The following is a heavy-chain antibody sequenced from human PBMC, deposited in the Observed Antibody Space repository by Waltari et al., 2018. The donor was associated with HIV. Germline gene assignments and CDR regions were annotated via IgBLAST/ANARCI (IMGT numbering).Heavy chain of an antibody. J-gene: IGHJ3*02. Sequence: EVQLVESGGGLVQPGGSLRLSCAASGFTFRSSWMSWVRQAPGKGLEWVANIKQDGSEKYYVDSVKGRFTISRDNAKNSLYLQMNSLRAEDTAVYYCARLEWLSNAFDIWGQGTMVTVSS. CDR2: IKQDGSEK. D-gene: IGHD3-3*01. CDR3: ARLEWLSNAFDI. CDR1: GFTFRSSW. V-gene: IGHV3-7*01.